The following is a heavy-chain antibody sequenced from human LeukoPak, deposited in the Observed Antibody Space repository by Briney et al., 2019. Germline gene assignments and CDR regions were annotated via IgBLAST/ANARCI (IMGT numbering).Heavy chain of an antibody. D-gene: IGHD2-2*02. CDR3: ARGDVYCSSTSCYKFGPFDY. CDR1: GGSFSGYY. V-gene: IGHV4-59*10. CDR2: IYTSGST. Sequence: SETLSLTCAVYGGSFSGYYWSWIRQPAGKGLEWIGRIYTSGSTNYNPSLKSRVTMSVDTSKNQFSLKLSSVTAADTAVYYCARGDVYCSSTSCYKFGPFDYWGQGTLVTVSS. J-gene: IGHJ4*02.